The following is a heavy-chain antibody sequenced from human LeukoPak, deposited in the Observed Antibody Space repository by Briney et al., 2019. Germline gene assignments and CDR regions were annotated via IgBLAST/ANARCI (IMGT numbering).Heavy chain of an antibody. CDR2: IFYSGST. Sequence: PSETLSLTCTVSGGSISTYYWSWIRQPPGKGLEWIGYIFYSGSTNYNPSLKSRVTISVDTSKNQFSLKLSSVTAADTAVYFCARGPYSYDSSGAFDIWGQGTMVTVSS. CDR1: GGSISTYY. D-gene: IGHD3-22*01. J-gene: IGHJ3*02. V-gene: IGHV4-59*08. CDR3: ARGPYSYDSSGAFDI.